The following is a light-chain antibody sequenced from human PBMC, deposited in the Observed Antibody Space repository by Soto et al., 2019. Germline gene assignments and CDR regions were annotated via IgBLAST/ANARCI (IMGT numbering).Light chain of an antibody. J-gene: IGKJ1*01. CDR3: QHYKMYYPWT. CDR2: HAS. Sequence: DIQMTQSPSTLPASVGDRFTITCRASQSISNWLAWYQQKPXTAPKLLXXHASTLESGVPSRFSGSGSGTEFTLTISSLQPDDFANYYRQHYKMYYPWTFGQGTKVDIK. CDR1: QSISNW. V-gene: IGKV1-5*01.